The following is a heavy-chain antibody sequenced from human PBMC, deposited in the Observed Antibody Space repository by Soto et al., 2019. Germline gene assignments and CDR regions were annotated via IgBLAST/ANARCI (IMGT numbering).Heavy chain of an antibody. V-gene: IGHV3-48*01. D-gene: IGHD2-2*01. CDR1: GFTFSSYS. J-gene: IGHJ3*02. CDR2: ISSSSSNI. Sequence: GGSLRLSCAASGFTFSSYSMNWVRQAPGKGLEWVSYISSSSSNIYYADSVKGRFTISRDNAKNSLYLQMNSLRAEDMAVYYCAGDYVVVVPAASMGAFDIWGQGTMVTVSS. CDR3: AGDYVVVVPAASMGAFDI.